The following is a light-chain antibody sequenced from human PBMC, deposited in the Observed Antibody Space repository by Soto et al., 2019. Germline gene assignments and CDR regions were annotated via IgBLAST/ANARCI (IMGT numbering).Light chain of an antibody. Sequence: DLQMTQSPSTLSASVGDRVTITCRASQSISSWLAWYQQKPGKAPKLLIYDASSLESGVPSRFSGSGSGTEFTLTISSLQPDDFATYYCQQYSNPTTFGQGTKVEIK. CDR3: QQYSNPTT. CDR2: DAS. V-gene: IGKV1-5*01. CDR1: QSISSW. J-gene: IGKJ1*01.